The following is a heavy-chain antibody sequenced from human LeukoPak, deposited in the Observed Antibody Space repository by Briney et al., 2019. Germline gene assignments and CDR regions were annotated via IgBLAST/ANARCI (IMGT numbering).Heavy chain of an antibody. J-gene: IGHJ5*02. CDR3: ARGSIVGATGGWFDP. Sequence: SETLSLTCTVSGGSISSYCWSWIRQPAGKGLEWIGRIYTSGSTGYNPSLKSRVTMSVDTSKNQFSLKLSSVTAADTAVYYCARGSIVGATGGWFDPWGQGTLVTVSS. D-gene: IGHD1-26*01. CDR2: IYTSGST. CDR1: GGSISSYC. V-gene: IGHV4-4*07.